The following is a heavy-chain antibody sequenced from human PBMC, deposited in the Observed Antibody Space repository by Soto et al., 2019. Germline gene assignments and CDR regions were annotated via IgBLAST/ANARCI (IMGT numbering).Heavy chain of an antibody. CDR3: ARVPRRNWNPIYFDY. J-gene: IGHJ4*02. D-gene: IGHD1-1*01. CDR1: GFTFSDYY. Sequence: GGSLRLSCAASGFTFSDYYMSWIRQAPGKGLEWVSYISSSSSYTNYADSVKGRFTISRDNAKNSLYLQMNSLRAEDTAVYYCARVPRRNWNPIYFDYWGQGTLVTVSS. V-gene: IGHV3-11*05. CDR2: ISSSSSYT.